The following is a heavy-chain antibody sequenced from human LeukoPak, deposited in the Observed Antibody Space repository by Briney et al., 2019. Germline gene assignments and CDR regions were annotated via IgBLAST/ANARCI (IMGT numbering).Heavy chain of an antibody. J-gene: IGHJ5*02. CDR1: GYTFTSYG. CDR2: ISAYNGNT. CDR3: ARADYGDYNWFDP. D-gene: IGHD4-17*01. Sequence: ASVKVSCKASGYTFTSYGISCVRQAPGQGREWMGWISAYNGNTNYAQKLQGRVTMTTDTSTSTAYMELRSLRSDDTAVYYCARADYGDYNWFDPWGQGTLVTVSS. V-gene: IGHV1-18*04.